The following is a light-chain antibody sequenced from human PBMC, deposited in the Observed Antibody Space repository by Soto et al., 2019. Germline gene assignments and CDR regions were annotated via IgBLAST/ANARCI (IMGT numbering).Light chain of an antibody. CDR3: SSYTSSSTLV. J-gene: IGLJ1*01. V-gene: IGLV2-14*01. CDR1: SSDVGGYNY. Sequence: QSVLTQPASVSGSPGQSITISCTGTSSDVGGYNYVSWYQQHPGKAPKLMIYEVSNRPSGVSNRFSGSKSGNTASPTISGLQAEDEADYYCSSYTSSSTLVFGTGTQGTVL. CDR2: EVS.